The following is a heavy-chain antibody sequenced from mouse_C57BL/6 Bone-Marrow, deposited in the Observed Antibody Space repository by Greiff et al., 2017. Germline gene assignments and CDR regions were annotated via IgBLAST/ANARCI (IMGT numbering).Heavy chain of an antibody. J-gene: IGHJ2*02. CDR3: SIGRGYDGYYLDY. D-gene: IGHD2-3*01. CDR1: GYTFTSYW. Sequence: QVQLQQPGAELVKPGASVKVSCKASGYTFTSYWMHWVKQRPGQGLEWIGRIHPSDSDTNYNHKFKGKATLTVDKSSSTDYMQLSSLTSEYSAVYYCSIGRGYDGYYLDYWGQGTSLTVSS. V-gene: IGHV1-74*01. CDR2: IHPSDSDT.